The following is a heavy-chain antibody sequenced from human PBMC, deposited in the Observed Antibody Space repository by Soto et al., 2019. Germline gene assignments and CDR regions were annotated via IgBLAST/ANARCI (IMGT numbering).Heavy chain of an antibody. V-gene: IGHV1-8*01. D-gene: IGHD3-3*01. CDR3: EVASGY. CDR2: VSPENRNA. Sequence: SVKVSSKAPGYTFTYNAINSVQQSTGQGLEYMGWVSPENRNAGYAPQFRGRVSMTADTSINTVYLELTTLTYEDTAGYYLEVASGYWGQGTMVTVSS. J-gene: IGHJ4*02. CDR1: GYTFTYNA.